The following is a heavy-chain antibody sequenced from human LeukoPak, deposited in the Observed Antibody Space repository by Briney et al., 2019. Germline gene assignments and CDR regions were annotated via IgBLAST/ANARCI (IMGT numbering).Heavy chain of an antibody. V-gene: IGHV1-2*06. Sequence: ASMKISCKASGYTFIGYYIHWVRQAPGQGLEWMGRINPDSGYKNYAQKIQGRITLTTDTSINTAFMELNGLRSDDTAVYYCARAGPGGDCRGYGCHHDNWYFDLWGRGTLVHVPS. CDR2: INPDSGYK. CDR1: GYTFIGYY. CDR3: ARAGPGGDCRGYGCHHDNWYFDL. D-gene: IGHD2-21*01. J-gene: IGHJ2*01.